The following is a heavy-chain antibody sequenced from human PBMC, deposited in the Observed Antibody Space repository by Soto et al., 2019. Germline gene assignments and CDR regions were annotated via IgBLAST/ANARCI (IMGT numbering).Heavy chain of an antibody. CDR1: GFTFSSYE. Sequence: LRLSCAASGFTFSSYEMNWVRQAPGKGLEWVSYISSSGSTIYYADSVKGRFTISRDNAKNSLYLQMNSLRAEDTAVYYCARVVYGMDVWGQGTTVTVSS. V-gene: IGHV3-48*03. CDR3: ARVVYGMDV. CDR2: ISSSGSTI. J-gene: IGHJ6*02.